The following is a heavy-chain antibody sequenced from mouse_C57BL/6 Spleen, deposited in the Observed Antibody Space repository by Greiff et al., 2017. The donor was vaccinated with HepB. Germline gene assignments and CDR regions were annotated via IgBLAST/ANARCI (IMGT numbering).Heavy chain of an antibody. J-gene: IGHJ3*01. CDR1: GSNIKDDY. CDR2: IDPENGDT. CDR3: TTVDYYGSSSAY. Sequence: VQLQQSGAELVRPGASVKLSCTASGSNIKDDYMHWVKQRPEQGLEWIGWIDPENGDTEYASKFQGKATITADTSSNTAYLQLSSLTSEDTAVYYCTTVDYYGSSSAYWGQGTLVTVSA. V-gene: IGHV14-4*01. D-gene: IGHD1-1*01.